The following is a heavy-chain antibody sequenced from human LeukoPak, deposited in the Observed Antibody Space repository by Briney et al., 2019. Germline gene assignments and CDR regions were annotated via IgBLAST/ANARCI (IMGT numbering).Heavy chain of an antibody. CDR1: GGSISSGGYS. Sequence: PSETLSLTCAVSGGSISSGGYSWSWIRQPPGTGLEWIGYIYHNGNTYYSPSLKSRVTISVDRSKNQLSLKLSSVTAADTAVYYCAIDGAISGVVKNYWGQGTLVTVSS. V-gene: IGHV4-30-2*01. J-gene: IGHJ4*02. CDR3: AIDGAISGVVKNY. D-gene: IGHD3-3*01. CDR2: IYHNGNT.